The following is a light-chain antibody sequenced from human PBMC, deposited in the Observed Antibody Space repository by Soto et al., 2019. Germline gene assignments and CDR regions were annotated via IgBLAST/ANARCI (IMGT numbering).Light chain of an antibody. J-gene: IGLJ2*01. CDR1: SSDVGGYNY. V-gene: IGLV2-14*01. CDR2: DVS. Sequence: QSALTQPASVSGSPGQSITIYCTRTSSDVGGYNYVSWYQQHPGKAPKLMIYDVSNRPSGVSNRFSGSKSGNTASLTISGLQAEDEADYYCSSYTSSSTVVFGGGTKVTVL. CDR3: SSYTSSSTVV.